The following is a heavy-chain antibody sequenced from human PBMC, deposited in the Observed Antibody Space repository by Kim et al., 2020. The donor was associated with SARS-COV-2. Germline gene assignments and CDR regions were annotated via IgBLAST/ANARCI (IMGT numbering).Heavy chain of an antibody. CDR3: AKGVTGGWFDP. D-gene: IGHD2-21*02. V-gene: IGHV3-9*01. CDR2: I. Sequence: IGDADPVKGRFTSSRDNAKNSLYLQMNSLRAEDTALYYCAKGVTGGWFDPWGQGTLVTVSS. J-gene: IGHJ5*02.